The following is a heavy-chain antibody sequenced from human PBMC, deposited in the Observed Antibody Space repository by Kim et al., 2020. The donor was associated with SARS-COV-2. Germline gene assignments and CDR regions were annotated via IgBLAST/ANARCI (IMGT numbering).Heavy chain of an antibody. V-gene: IGHV5-10-1*01. Sequence: GESLKISCKGSGYSFTSYWISWVRQMPGKGLEWMGRIDPSDSYTNYSPSFQGHVTISADKSISTAYLQWSSLKASDTAMYYCARLLPSQDYGDYSWFDPWGQGTLVTVSS. CDR3: ARLLPSQDYGDYSWFDP. D-gene: IGHD4-17*01. CDR1: GYSFTSYW. CDR2: IDPSDSYT. J-gene: IGHJ5*02.